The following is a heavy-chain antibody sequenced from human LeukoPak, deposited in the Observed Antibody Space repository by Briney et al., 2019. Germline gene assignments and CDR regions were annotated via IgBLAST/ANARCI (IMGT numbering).Heavy chain of an antibody. J-gene: IGHJ4*02. V-gene: IGHV3-48*02. CDR3: ARHDYGGNSGDY. CDR1: GFTVSSNY. D-gene: IGHD4-23*01. Sequence: PGGSLRLSCAASGFTVSSNYMSWVRQAPGKGLEWVSYIGTSSSTIYYADSVKGRFTISRDNAKNSLYLQMNSLRDEDTAVYYCARHDYGGNSGDYWGQGTLVTVSS. CDR2: IGTSSSTI.